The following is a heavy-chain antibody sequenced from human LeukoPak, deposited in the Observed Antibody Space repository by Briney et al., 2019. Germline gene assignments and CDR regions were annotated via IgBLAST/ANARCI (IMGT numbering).Heavy chain of an antibody. CDR3: ATDRDHGSYKDY. D-gene: IGHD1-26*01. Sequence: ASVTVSCKVSGYTLTELSMHWVRQAPGKGLEWMGGFDPEDGETIYAQKFQGRVTMTEDTSTDTAYMELSSLRSEDTAVYYCATDRDHGSYKDYWGQGTLVTVSS. J-gene: IGHJ4*02. V-gene: IGHV1-24*01. CDR1: GYTLTELS. CDR2: FDPEDGET.